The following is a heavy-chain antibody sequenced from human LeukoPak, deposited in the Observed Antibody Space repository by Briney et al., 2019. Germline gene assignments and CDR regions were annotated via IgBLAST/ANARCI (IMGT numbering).Heavy chain of an antibody. J-gene: IGHJ4*02. D-gene: IGHD1-26*01. V-gene: IGHV3-30-3*01. CDR3: VGEVGSRQMNS. Sequence: PGGSLRLSCAASGFTFSSYWMSWVRQAPGKGLEWVAVISYDGSNKYYADSVKGRFTISRDNSKDMLYLQMNSLRVDDSATYYCVGEVGSRQMNSWGQGTLVTVSS. CDR1: GFTFSSYW. CDR2: ISYDGSNK.